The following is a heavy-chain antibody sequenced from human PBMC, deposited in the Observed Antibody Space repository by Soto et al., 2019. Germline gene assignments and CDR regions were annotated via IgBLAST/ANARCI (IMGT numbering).Heavy chain of an antibody. Sequence: QVQLQESGPGLVKPSQTLSLTCTVSGGSISSGGYYWSWIRQHPGKGLEWIGYIFYTGSTYYNPSPKSRGTITVDSSKNQFTLQLSSVTAADTAVYYCTRDPRGGSCGMDVWGQGTTVTVSS. D-gene: IGHD3-10*01. V-gene: IGHV4-31*03. J-gene: IGHJ6*02. CDR3: TRDPRGGSCGMDV. CDR2: IFYTGST. CDR1: GGSISSGGYY.